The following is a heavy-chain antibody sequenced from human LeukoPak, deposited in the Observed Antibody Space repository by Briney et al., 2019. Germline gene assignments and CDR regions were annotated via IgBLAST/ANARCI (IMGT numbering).Heavy chain of an antibody. J-gene: IGHJ4*02. CDR2: ITYDGSEK. V-gene: IGHV3-30*09. D-gene: IGHD6-19*01. CDR1: GFTFSSHP. Sequence: GGSLRLSCEVSGFTFSSHPIHWVRQAPGKGLEWLAVITYDGSEKYYADSVKGRVAISRDNSKNTLYLQMNSLRDEDTAVYYCAKDPRTGAVTGISYFDYWGQGTLVTVSS. CDR3: AKDPRTGAVTGISYFDY.